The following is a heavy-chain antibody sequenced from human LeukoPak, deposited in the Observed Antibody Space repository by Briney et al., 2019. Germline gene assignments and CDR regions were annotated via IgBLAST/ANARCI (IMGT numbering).Heavy chain of an antibody. D-gene: IGHD2-21*01. CDR2: INPNSGDT. CDR1: RCSLTGYY. Sequence: SMKGFFKASRCSLTGYYMDCVRQAPGQWFELILLINPNSGDTKYAQKFQGRVTMTRDTSISTAYMELSSLRSEDTAVYYCARGPRGTPDVFHYYYYYMDVWGKGTTVTISS. CDR3: ARGPRGTPDVFHYYYYYMDV. V-gene: IGHV1-2*02. J-gene: IGHJ6*03.